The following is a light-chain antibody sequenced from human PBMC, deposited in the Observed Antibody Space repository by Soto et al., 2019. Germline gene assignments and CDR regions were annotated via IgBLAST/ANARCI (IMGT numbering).Light chain of an antibody. Sequence: DIQMTQSPSTLSASVGDRVTITCRASQSISSWLAWYQQKPGKVPKFLISRASTLESGVPSRFSGSGSGTEFTLTISSLQPDDFATYYCQHYSSYPLSFGGGTKVEIK. CDR2: RAS. CDR1: QSISSW. J-gene: IGKJ4*01. CDR3: QHYSSYPLS. V-gene: IGKV1-5*03.